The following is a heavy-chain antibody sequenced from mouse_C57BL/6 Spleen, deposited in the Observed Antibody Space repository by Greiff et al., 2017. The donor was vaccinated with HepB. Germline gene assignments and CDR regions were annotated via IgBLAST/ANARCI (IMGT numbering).Heavy chain of an antibody. CDR2: ISSGSSTI. J-gene: IGHJ2*01. CDR3: ARSYGSSYCFDY. V-gene: IGHV5-17*01. CDR1: GFTFSDYG. Sequence: EVQGVESGGGLVKPGGSLKLSCAAPGFTFSDYGMHWVRQAPEKGLEWVAYISSGSSTIYYADTVKGRFTISRDNAKNTLFLQMTSLRSEDTAMYYCARSYGSSYCFDYWGQGTTLTVSS. D-gene: IGHD1-1*01.